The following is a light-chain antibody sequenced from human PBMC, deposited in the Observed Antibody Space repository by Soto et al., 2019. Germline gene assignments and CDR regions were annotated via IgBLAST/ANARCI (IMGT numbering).Light chain of an antibody. Sequence: EIVLTQSPGTLSLSPGERATLSCRASQSISSSYLAWYQQKPGQAPRLLIYGASSRATGIPDRFSGSGSGTDFTLTIIRLEPEDFAVYYCQQYSSSRWTFGQGTKVEIK. CDR3: QQYSSSRWT. V-gene: IGKV3-20*01. J-gene: IGKJ1*01. CDR1: QSISSSY. CDR2: GAS.